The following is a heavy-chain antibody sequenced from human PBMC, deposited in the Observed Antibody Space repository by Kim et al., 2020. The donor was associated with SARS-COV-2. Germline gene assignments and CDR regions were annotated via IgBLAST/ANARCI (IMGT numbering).Heavy chain of an antibody. Sequence: KYYADSVKGRFTISRDKSKNTLYLQMNSLRAEDTAVYYCAKDFSGGVMDVWGQGTTVTVSS. CDR3: AKDFSGGVMDV. CDR2: K. V-gene: IGHV3-33*03. D-gene: IGHD3-10*01. J-gene: IGHJ6*02.